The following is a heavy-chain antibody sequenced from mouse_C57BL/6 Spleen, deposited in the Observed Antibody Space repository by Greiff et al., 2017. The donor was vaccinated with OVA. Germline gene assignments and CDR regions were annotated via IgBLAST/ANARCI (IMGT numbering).Heavy chain of an antibody. CDR2: ISSGSSTI. CDR1: GFTFSDYG. V-gene: IGHV5-17*01. CDR3: ARDYGGNAMDD. J-gene: IGHJ4*01. Sequence: EVKLMESGGGLVKPGGSLKLSCAASGFTFSDYGMHWVRQAPEKGLEWVAYISSGSSTIYYADTVKGRFTISRDNAKNTLFLQMTSLRSEDTAMYYCARDYGGNAMDDWGQGTSVTVSS. D-gene: IGHD2-4*01.